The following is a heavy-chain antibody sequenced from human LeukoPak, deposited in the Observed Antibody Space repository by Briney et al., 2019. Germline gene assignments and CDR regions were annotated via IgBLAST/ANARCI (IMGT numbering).Heavy chain of an antibody. CDR3: ASRSIAVAGYSFDY. CDR1: GFTFSSYS. D-gene: IGHD6-19*01. Sequence: GGSLRLSCAASGFTFSSYSMNWVRQAPGKGLEWVSSISPPSTYIYYADSVKGRFTISRDNAKNSLYLQMNSLRAEDTAVYYCASRSIAVAGYSFDYWGQGTLVTVSS. CDR2: ISPPSTYI. V-gene: IGHV3-21*01. J-gene: IGHJ4*02.